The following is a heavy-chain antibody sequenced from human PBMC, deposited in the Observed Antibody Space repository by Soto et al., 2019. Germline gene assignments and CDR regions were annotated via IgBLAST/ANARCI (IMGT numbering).Heavy chain of an antibody. Sequence: RLEWMGGINTGNGNTKYSQKFKGRVTITRDTSASTAYMELSSLRSEDTAVYYCARGQGGPDGPVDYWGQGTLVSVYS. V-gene: IGHV1-3*04. D-gene: IGHD2-15*01. J-gene: IGHJ4*02. CDR2: INTGNGNT. CDR3: ARGQGGPDGPVDY.